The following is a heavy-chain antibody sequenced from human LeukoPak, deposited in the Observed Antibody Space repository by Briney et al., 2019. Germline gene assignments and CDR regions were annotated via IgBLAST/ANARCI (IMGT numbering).Heavy chain of an antibody. Sequence: SETLTLTCAVYGESLSKYYWTWIRQSPGKGLEWIGEINHRGSTNLNPSLKSRVTLSVDTSKHQFSLKLTSVTAADAAVYYCASSVGSTDYWGQGTLVTVSS. J-gene: IGHJ4*02. CDR3: ASSVGSTDY. CDR2: INHRGST. V-gene: IGHV4-34*01. D-gene: IGHD1-26*01. CDR1: GESLSKYY.